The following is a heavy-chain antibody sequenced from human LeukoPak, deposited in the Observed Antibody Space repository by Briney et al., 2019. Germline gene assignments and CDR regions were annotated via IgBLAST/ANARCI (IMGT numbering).Heavy chain of an antibody. V-gene: IGHV5-51*01. CDR1: GYSFTSYW. CDR2: IYPGDSDT. CDR3: ARHYKAYYYDSSGLDY. D-gene: IGHD3-22*01. J-gene: IGHJ4*02. Sequence: HGESLKISCKGSGYSFTSYWIGWVRQMPGKGLEWMGIIYPGDSDTRYSPSFQGQVTISADKSISTAYLQWSSLKASDTAMYYCARHYKAYYYDSSGLDYWGKGTLVTVSS.